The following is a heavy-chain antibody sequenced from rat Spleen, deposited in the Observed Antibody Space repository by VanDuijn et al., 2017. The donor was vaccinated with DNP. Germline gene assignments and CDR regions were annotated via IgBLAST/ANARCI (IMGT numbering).Heavy chain of an antibody. V-gene: IGHV2-16*01. D-gene: IGHD1-9*01. CDR3: ARGETYYGYNYGFAY. CDR1: GFSLTSYG. CDR2: IWSGGST. J-gene: IGHJ3*01. Sequence: QVQLKESGPGLVQPSQTLSLTCTVSGFSLTSYGVSWVRQPPGRGLEWIGAIWSGGSTDCNSALKSRLSISRDTSKSQVLLKMNSLKTEDTGVYYCARGETYYGYNYGFAYWGQGTLVTVSS.